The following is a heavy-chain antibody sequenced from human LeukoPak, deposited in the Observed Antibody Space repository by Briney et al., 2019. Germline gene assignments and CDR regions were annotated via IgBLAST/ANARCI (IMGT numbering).Heavy chain of an antibody. CDR3: ARDPKAGRYYYYGMDV. D-gene: IGHD5-24*01. V-gene: IGHV4-59*06. Sequence: SETLSLTCTVSGGSISSYYWSWIRQHPGKGLEWIGYIYYSGSTYYNPSLKSRVTISVDTSKNQFSLKLSSVTAADTAVYYCARDPKAGRYYYYGMDVWGQGTTVTVSS. CDR2: IYYSGST. J-gene: IGHJ6*02. CDR1: GGSISSYY.